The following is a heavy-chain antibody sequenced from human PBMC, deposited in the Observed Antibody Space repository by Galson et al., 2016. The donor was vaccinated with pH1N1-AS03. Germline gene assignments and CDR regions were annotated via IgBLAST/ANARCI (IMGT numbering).Heavy chain of an antibody. J-gene: IGHJ4*02. CDR1: GGSISSSTYY. Sequence: ETLSLTCTVSGGSISSSTYYWGWVRQPPGKGLEWIGNIYHSGSTYYNPSLKSSVTISLDKSKNQFSLKLNSVTAADTAVYFCVMDTTTWMRFDYWGQGSQVIVSP. D-gene: IGHD1-1*01. CDR2: IYHSGST. CDR3: VMDTTTWMRFDY. V-gene: IGHV4-39*07.